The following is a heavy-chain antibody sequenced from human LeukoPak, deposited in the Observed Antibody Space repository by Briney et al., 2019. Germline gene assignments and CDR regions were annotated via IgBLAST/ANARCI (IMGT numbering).Heavy chain of an antibody. Sequence: SETLSLTCTVSGGSISNTYYYWGWIRQPPGKGLEYIGSVNYNGYAFYNPSLKSRVTISVDTSKNQFSLQLNSVTPEDTAVYYCARARGSYDPFDYWGQGTQVTVSS. J-gene: IGHJ4*02. CDR1: GGSISNTYYY. V-gene: IGHV4-39*02. CDR2: VNYNGYA. D-gene: IGHD2-2*01. CDR3: ARARGSYDPFDY.